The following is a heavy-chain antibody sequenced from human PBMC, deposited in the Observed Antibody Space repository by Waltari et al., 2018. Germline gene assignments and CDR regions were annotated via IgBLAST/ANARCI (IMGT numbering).Heavy chain of an antibody. V-gene: IGHV1-2*02. CDR1: GYTFTGYY. CDR3: ARDQVWFRELWDPYYYYYMDV. J-gene: IGHJ6*03. CDR2: INPNSGGT. D-gene: IGHD3-10*01. Sequence: QVQLVQSGAEVKKPGASVKVSCKASGYTFTGYYMHWVRQAPGQGLEWMGWINPNSGGTNYAQKFQGRVTMTRDTSISTAYMELSRLRSDDTAVYYCARDQVWFRELWDPYYYYYMDVWGKGTTVTVSS.